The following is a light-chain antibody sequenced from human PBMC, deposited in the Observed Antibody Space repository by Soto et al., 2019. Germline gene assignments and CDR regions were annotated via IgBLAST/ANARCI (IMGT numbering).Light chain of an antibody. Sequence: ILLTRSRCTLSYSPGQRATLSGGSIHIVTSNYLAWYQQTPGQAPMLLIFAASIRLKGIPDRFIGSGSGTDFTLTISRLEPEDFAVYYCQQHRKWPPVTLGGGTQVEI. CDR1: HIVTSNY. J-gene: IGKJ4*01. CDR2: AAS. V-gene: IGKV3D-20*02. CDR3: QQHRKWPPVT.